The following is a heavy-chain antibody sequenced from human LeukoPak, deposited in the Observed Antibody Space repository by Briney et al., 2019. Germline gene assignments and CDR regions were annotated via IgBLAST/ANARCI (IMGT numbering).Heavy chain of an antibody. V-gene: IGHV1-2*02. Sequence: GASVKVSCKASGYILSDYYLHWVRQVPGQGLEWMGWINPHRGGTNYAQNFQGRVTMTRDTSISTDYMELSRLTSDDTAIYYCARDGDGRINFDYWGQGTLVTVSS. CDR3: ARDGDGRINFDY. J-gene: IGHJ4*02. CDR2: INPHRGGT. CDR1: GYILSDYY. D-gene: IGHD3-10*01.